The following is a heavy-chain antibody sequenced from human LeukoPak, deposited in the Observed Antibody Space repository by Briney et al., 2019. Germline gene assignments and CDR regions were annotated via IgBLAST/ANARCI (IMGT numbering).Heavy chain of an antibody. CDR1: GGSFSGYY. CDR2: INHSGST. V-gene: IGHV4-34*01. D-gene: IGHD6-13*01. Sequence: SETLSLTCAVYGGSFSGYYWSWIRQPPGKGLEWIGEINHSGSTNYNPSLKSRVTISVDTSKNQFSLKLSSVTAADTAVYYCARVPGVAAAGNDYWGQGTLVTVSS. CDR3: ARVPGVAAAGNDY. J-gene: IGHJ4*02.